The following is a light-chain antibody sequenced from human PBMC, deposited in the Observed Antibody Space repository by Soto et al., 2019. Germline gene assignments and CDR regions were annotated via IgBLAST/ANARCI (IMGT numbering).Light chain of an antibody. V-gene: IGKV4-1*01. CDR3: QQYYSKPPT. Sequence: DIVMTQSPDSLAVSLGERATINCKSSQSVLYSPNNKNYLSWYQQKPGQPPKLLIYWASTRESGVPDRFSGSGSGTDFTLTISSLQAEDVAVYYCQQYYSKPPTFGQGTKVEIK. J-gene: IGKJ1*01. CDR2: WAS. CDR1: QSVLYSPNNKNY.